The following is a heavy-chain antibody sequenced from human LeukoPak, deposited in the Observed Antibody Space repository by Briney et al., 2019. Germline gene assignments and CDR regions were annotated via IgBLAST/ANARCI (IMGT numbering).Heavy chain of an antibody. CDR2: MYTGGGR. CDR1: GFTFSSYA. J-gene: IGHJ4*02. D-gene: IGHD2-21*02. CDR3: TRGQSYCGADCYSD. Sequence: GGSLRLSCAASGFTFSSYAMSWVRQPPGKGLEWVSVMYTGGGRYYGDSVKGRFTISRDNSKNTVFLQMNSLRVEDTALYYCTRGQSYCGADCYSDWGQGTLVTVSS. V-gene: IGHV3-66*01.